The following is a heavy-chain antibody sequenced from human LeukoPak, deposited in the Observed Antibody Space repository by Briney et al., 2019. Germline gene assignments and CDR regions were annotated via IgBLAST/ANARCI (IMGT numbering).Heavy chain of an antibody. CDR1: GYTFTGYY. Sequence: ASVKVSCKASGYTFTGYYIHWVRQAPGQGLEWMGWINPDSGGTKYAQKFQGRVTMTRDTSISAAYMGLSRLRSDDTAVYYCAKVDQYYDILTGQLNFDYWGQGTLVTVSS. CDR2: INPDSGGT. J-gene: IGHJ4*02. CDR3: AKVDQYYDILTGQLNFDY. V-gene: IGHV1-2*02. D-gene: IGHD3-9*01.